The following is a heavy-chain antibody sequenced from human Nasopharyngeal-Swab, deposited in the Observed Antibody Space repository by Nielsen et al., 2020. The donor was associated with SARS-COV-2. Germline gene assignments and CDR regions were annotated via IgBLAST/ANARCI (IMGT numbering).Heavy chain of an antibody. J-gene: IGHJ4*02. CDR3: ARGDGGSSWYGGPYFDY. CDR2: IYYSGST. CDR1: GGSISSRSSY. D-gene: IGHD6-13*01. V-gene: IGHV4-61*01. Sequence: SETLSLTCTVSGGSISSRSSYWSWIRQPPGKGLEWIGYIYYSGSTNYNPSLKSRVTISVDTSKNQFSLKLSSVTAADTAVYYCARGDGGSSWYGGPYFDYWGQGTLVTVSS.